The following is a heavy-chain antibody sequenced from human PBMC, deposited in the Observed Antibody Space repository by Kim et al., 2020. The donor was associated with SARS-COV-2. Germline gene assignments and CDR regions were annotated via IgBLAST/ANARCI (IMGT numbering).Heavy chain of an antibody. D-gene: IGHD3-10*01. J-gene: IGHJ4*02. CDR1: GGSISSTY. CDR2: IYYSGST. Sequence: SETLSLTCTVSGGSISSTYWSWIRQPPGKGLEWIGYIYYSGSTDYNPSLKSRVSMSVDTSNNQFSLKVNSVTAADTAVYYCARGPYGSGSYHFDSWGQGTLVTVSS. CDR3: ARGPYGSGSYHFDS. V-gene: IGHV4-59*13.